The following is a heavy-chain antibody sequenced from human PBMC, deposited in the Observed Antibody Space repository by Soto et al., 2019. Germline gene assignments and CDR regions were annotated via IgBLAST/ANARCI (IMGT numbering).Heavy chain of an antibody. CDR2: ISSSGSTI. CDR3: ARGYRGSYSTPYFFDY. V-gene: IGHV3-11*01. Sequence: PGGSLRLSCAASGFTFSDYYMSWIRQAPGKGLECVSYISSSGSTIYYADSVKGRFTISRDNAKNSLYLQMNSLGAEDTAVYYCARGYRGSYSTPYFFDYWGRGTLVTVSS. J-gene: IGHJ4*02. D-gene: IGHD1-26*01. CDR1: GFTFSDYY.